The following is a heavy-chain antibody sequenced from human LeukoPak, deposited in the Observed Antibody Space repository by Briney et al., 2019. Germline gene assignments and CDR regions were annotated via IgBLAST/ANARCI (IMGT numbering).Heavy chain of an antibody. Sequence: GGSLRLSCAASGFTFSSNYMSWVRQAPGKGLEWVSVIYSGGSTYYADSVKGRFTISRDNSKNTLYLQMNSLRAEDTAVYYCAREVHRFGSNWESDPVGYMDVWGKGTTVTVSS. V-gene: IGHV3-66*02. D-gene: IGHD3-16*02. J-gene: IGHJ6*03. CDR3: AREVHRFGSNWESDPVGYMDV. CDR2: IYSGGST. CDR1: GFTFSSNY.